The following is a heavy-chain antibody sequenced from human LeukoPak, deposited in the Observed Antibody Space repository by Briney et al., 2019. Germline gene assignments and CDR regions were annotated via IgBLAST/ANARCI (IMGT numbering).Heavy chain of an antibody. CDR1: GFTFSSYW. Sequence: PGGSLRLSCAAPGFTFSSYWMSWVRQAPGKGLEWVANIKQDGSEKYYVDSVKGRFTISRDNAKNSLYLQMNSLRAEDTAVYYCERLNSGYDYRFDYWGQGTLVTVSS. J-gene: IGHJ4*02. V-gene: IGHV3-7*01. CDR2: IKQDGSEK. CDR3: ERLNSGYDYRFDY. D-gene: IGHD5-12*01.